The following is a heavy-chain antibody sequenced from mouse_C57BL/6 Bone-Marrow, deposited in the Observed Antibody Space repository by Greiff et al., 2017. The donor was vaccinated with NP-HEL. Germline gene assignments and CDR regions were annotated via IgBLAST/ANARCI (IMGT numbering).Heavy chain of an antibody. V-gene: IGHV1-22*01. CDR3: ARPVTTVVEYYFDY. CDR1: GYTFTDYN. Sequence: VQLQQSGPELVKPGASVKMSCKASGYTFTDYNMHWVKQSHGKSLEWIGYINPNNGGTSYNQKFKGKATLTVNKSSSTAYMELRSLTSEDSAVYYCARPVTTVVEYYFDYWGQGTTLTVSS. J-gene: IGHJ2*01. D-gene: IGHD1-1*01. CDR2: INPNNGGT.